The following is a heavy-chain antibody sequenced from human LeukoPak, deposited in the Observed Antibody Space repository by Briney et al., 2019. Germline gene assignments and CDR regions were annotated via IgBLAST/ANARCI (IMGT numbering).Heavy chain of an antibody. Sequence: SETLSLTCTVSGGSISSYYWSWIRQPPGKGLEWIGYIFYTGSTEYNPSLKTPITISVDTSKNQFSLKLKSVTAADTAVYYCARLSSGWVNAFDIWGQGTMVTVSS. CDR1: GGSISSYY. CDR3: ARLSSGWVNAFDI. CDR2: IFYTGST. J-gene: IGHJ3*02. V-gene: IGHV4-59*08. D-gene: IGHD6-19*01.